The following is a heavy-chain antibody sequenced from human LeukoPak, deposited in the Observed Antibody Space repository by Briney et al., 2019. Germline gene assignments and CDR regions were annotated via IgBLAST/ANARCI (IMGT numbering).Heavy chain of an antibody. D-gene: IGHD1-14*01. J-gene: IGHJ6*03. CDR2: IFPSGSA. CDR1: GGSISSYY. Sequence: SETLSLTCTVSGGSISSYYWSWIRQSPVKGLEWIGCIFPSGSAFYNPSLESRVTISQDTSENQFSLRLSSVTAADTAVYYCARRNHYFYYMDVWGKGTTVTVSS. CDR3: ARRNHYFYYMDV. V-gene: IGHV4-4*09.